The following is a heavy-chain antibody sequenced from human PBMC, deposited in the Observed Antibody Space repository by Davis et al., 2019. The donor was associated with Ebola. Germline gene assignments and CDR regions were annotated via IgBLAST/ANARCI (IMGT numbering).Heavy chain of an antibody. J-gene: IGHJ5*02. CDR1: GFTFSSYD. Sequence: PGGSLRLSCAASGFTFSSYDMHWVRQATGKGLEWVSAIGTAGDTYYPGSVKGRFTISRDNSKNTLYLQMNSLRAEDTAVYYCAKTLSGQQLVRWFDPWGQGTLVTVSS. CDR2: IGTAGDT. V-gene: IGHV3-13*01. CDR3: AKTLSGQQLVRWFDP. D-gene: IGHD6-13*01.